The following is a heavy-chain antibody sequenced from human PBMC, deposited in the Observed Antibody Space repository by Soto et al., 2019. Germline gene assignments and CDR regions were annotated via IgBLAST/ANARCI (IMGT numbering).Heavy chain of an antibody. J-gene: IGHJ4*02. CDR1: GVTLRSYA. Sequence: PGGSLRLSCAASGVTLRSYAMSWVRQAPGKGLEWVPAISGSGGSTYYADSVKGRFTISRDNSKNTLYMQMNSLRAEDTAVSYCAKDSSSWPHSFDYWGQGTLVTVS. CDR2: ISGSGGST. CDR3: AKDSSSWPHSFDY. D-gene: IGHD6-13*01. V-gene: IGHV3-23*01.